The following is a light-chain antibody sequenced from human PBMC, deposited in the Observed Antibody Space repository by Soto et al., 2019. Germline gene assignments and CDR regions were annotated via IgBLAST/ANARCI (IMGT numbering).Light chain of an antibody. CDR1: QSLLHTNGNTY. Sequence: DIVMTQSPLSLPVTPGEPASISCRSSQSLLHTNGNTYLDWYLQKPGQSPQLLIYLRSNRASGVPDRFSGSRSGTDFTLRISRVEAEDVGVYYCMQALQTPLTFGPGTKVDIK. V-gene: IGKV2-28*01. CDR3: MQALQTPLT. CDR2: LRS. J-gene: IGKJ3*01.